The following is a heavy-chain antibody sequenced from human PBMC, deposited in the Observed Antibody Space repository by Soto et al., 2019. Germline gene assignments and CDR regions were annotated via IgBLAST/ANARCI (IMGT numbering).Heavy chain of an antibody. CDR1: GFTFRNYV. CDR3: ARVGGSSHDDAFDI. CDR2: ISVSGGST. D-gene: IGHD6-13*01. J-gene: IGHJ3*02. V-gene: IGHV3-23*01. Sequence: GGSLRLSCAASGFTFRNYVMSWVRQAPGKGLEWVSAISVSGGSTFYADSVKGRFTISRDNSKNTLYLQMNSLRAEDTAVYYCARVGGSSHDDAFDIWGQGTMVTVS.